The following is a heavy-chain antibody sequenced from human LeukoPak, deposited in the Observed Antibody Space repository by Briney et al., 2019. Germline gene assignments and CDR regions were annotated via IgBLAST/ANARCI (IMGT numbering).Heavy chain of an antibody. Sequence: GASVKVSCKASGYTFTSCDINWVRQAPGQGPEWMGRMNPNSGNTGYAQKFQGRVTITRNTSISTAYMELSSLRSEDTAVYYCAIIGGTYYHYWGQGTLVTVSS. J-gene: IGHJ4*02. CDR3: AIIGGTYYHY. CDR1: GYTFTSCD. D-gene: IGHD1-26*01. V-gene: IGHV1-8*03. CDR2: MNPNSGNT.